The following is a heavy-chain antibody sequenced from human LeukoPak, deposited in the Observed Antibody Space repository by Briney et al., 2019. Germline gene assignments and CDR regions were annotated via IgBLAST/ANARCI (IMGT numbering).Heavy chain of an antibody. CDR3: AKVGRSGYYYYMDV. Sequence: AGGSLRLSCAASGFTFSSYGMHWVRQAPGKGLEWVAYIRYDGSNKYYADSVRGRFTISRNNSKNTLYLQMNSLRAEDTAVYYCAKVGRSGYYYYMDVWGKGTTVTVSS. V-gene: IGHV3-30*02. CDR1: GFTFSSYG. D-gene: IGHD1-26*01. J-gene: IGHJ6*03. CDR2: IRYDGSNK.